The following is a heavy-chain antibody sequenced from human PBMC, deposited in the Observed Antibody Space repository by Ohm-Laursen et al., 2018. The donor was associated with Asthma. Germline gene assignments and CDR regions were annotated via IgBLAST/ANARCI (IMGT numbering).Heavy chain of an antibody. CDR1: GFTFSNAW. Sequence: SLRLSCAASGFTFSNAWMSWVRQSPGKGLEWVSTIGGFGDNTYYADSVKGRFTISRDNSKNTLYLQMSSLRADDTAIYFCAKGYFDWLLVPTVFDYWGQGTLVTVSS. CDR2: IGGFGDNT. J-gene: IGHJ4*02. D-gene: IGHD3-9*01. CDR3: AKGYFDWLLVPTVFDY. V-gene: IGHV3-23*01.